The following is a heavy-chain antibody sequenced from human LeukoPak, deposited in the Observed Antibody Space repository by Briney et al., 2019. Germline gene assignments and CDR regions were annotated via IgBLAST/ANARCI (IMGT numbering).Heavy chain of an antibody. J-gene: IGHJ4*02. CDR3: ARDFYSSGYYYFDS. D-gene: IGHD3-22*01. CDR1: GYTFTSYG. V-gene: IGHV1-18*01. CDR2: ISAYNGNT. Sequence: GASVKVSCKASGYTFTSYGISWVGQAPGQGLAWMGWISAYNGNTNYAQKLQGRVTMTTDTSTSTAYMELRSLRSDDTAVYYCARDFYSSGYYYFDSWGQGTLVTVSS.